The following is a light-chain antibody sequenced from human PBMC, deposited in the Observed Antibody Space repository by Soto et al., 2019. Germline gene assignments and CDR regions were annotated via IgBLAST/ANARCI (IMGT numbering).Light chain of an antibody. CDR1: QSISTW. CDR3: QQYKSNSPWT. V-gene: IGKV1-5*03. J-gene: IGKJ1*01. CDR2: EAS. Sequence: DIQMTQSPSTLSASVGDRVTITCRASQSISTWLAWYQQKPGKAPKLLIYEASILEGGVPSRFSGSASGAEFTLTISSLQPDDSATYFCQQYKSNSPWTFGQGTKVEI.